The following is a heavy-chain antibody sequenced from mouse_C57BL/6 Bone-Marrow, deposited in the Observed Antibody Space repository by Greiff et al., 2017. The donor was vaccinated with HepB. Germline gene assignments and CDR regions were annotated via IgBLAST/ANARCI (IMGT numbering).Heavy chain of an antibody. J-gene: IGHJ2*01. D-gene: IGHD1-1*01. CDR2: INPNYGTT. Sequence: VQLQQPGAELVKPGASVKISCKASGYSFTDYNMNWVKQSNGKSLEWIGVINPNYGTTSYNQKFKGKATLTVDQSSSTAYMQLNSLTSEDSAVYYCARGDFFITTVVATDFDYWGQGTTLTVSS. CDR1: GYSFTDYN. CDR3: ARGDFFITTVVATDFDY. V-gene: IGHV1-39*01.